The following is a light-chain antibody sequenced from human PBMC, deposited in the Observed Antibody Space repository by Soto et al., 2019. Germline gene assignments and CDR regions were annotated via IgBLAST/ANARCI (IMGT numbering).Light chain of an antibody. Sequence: QSALTQPASVSGSPGQSITISCTGTSSDVGGYNYVSWYQQHPGKAPKLMIYDVSNRPSGVSNRFSGSKSGNTASLTISGLQTEDEAAYYCSSYTSSSTLVFGGGTKLNVL. CDR2: DVS. CDR1: SSDVGGYNY. V-gene: IGLV2-14*01. J-gene: IGLJ2*01. CDR3: SSYTSSSTLV.